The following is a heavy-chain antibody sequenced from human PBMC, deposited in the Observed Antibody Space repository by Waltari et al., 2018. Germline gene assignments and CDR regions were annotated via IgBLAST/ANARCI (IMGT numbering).Heavy chain of an antibody. CDR3: ARLKGLRFWEWLFDD. D-gene: IGHD3-3*01. CDR1: GYSISSGYY. CDR2: IYHSGST. Sequence: QVQLQESGPGLVKPSETLSLTCAVSGYSISSGYYWGWILQPPGKGLEWIGSIYHSGSTDSNPSQKGRVTISVTTSKNKFTLKLSPVTAADTAVYYCARLKGLRFWEWLFDDWGQGTLVTVSS. V-gene: IGHV4-38-2*01. J-gene: IGHJ4*02.